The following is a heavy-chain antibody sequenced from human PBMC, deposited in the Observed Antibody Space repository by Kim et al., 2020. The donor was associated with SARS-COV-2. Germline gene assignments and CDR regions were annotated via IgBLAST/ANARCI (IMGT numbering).Heavy chain of an antibody. Sequence: GGSLRLSCAASGFTFSLFTLHWVRQAPGKGLEWVAVISYDGSNKYYADSVKGRFTISRDNSQNTLFLQMNTLREEDTAVYYCARPPLYSYDRRAYFDYWGQGTLVTVSS. D-gene: IGHD5-18*01. J-gene: IGHJ4*02. CDR3: ARPPLYSYDRRAYFDY. CDR2: ISYDGSNK. CDR1: GFTFSLFT. V-gene: IGHV3-30*04.